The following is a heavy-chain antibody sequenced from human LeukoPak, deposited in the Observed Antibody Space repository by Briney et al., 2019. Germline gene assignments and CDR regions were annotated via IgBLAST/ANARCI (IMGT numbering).Heavy chain of an antibody. CDR2: INPNSGGT. CDR3: ARKEDYYDSSGSAVHFDY. Sequence: ASVKVSCKASGYTFTGYYMHWVRQAPGQGLEWMGWINPNSGGTNYAQKFQGRVTMTRDTSISTAYMELSRLRSDDTAVYYCARKEDYYDSSGSAVHFDYWGQGTLVTVPS. J-gene: IGHJ4*02. V-gene: IGHV1-2*02. CDR1: GYTFTGYY. D-gene: IGHD3-22*01.